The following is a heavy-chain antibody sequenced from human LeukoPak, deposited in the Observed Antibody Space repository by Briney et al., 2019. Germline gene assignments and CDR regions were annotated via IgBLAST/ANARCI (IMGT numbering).Heavy chain of an antibody. V-gene: IGHV1-8*01. D-gene: IGHD3-3*01. Sequence: ASVKVSCKASGYTFTSYDINWVRQATGQGLEWMGWMNPNSGNTGYAQKFQGRVTMTRNTSMSTAYMELSSLRSEDTAVYYCARGLSITIFGVVKSGYYLDYWGQGTLVTVSS. CDR1: GYTFTSYD. CDR3: ARGLSITIFGVVKSGYYLDY. J-gene: IGHJ4*02. CDR2: MNPNSGNT.